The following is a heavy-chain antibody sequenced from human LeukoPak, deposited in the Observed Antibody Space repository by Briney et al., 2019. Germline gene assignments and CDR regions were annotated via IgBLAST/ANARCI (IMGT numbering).Heavy chain of an antibody. CDR2: ISAYNGNT. CDR3: ARGYGQVKGVVTVMDV. J-gene: IGHJ6*02. CDR1: GYTFTSYG. D-gene: IGHD2-21*02. V-gene: IGHV1-18*01. Sequence: ASVKVSCKASGYTFTSYGISWVRQAPGQGLEWMGCISAYNGNTNYAQKFQGRVTITADKSTSTAYMELSSLRSEDTAVYYCARGYGQVKGVVTVMDVWGQGTTVTVSS.